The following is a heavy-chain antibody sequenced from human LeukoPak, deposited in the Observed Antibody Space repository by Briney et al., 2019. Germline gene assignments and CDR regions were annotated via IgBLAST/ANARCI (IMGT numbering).Heavy chain of an antibody. CDR3: ATLVVTAMMGGDAFDI. CDR1: GFTFSDYY. Sequence: PGGSLRLSCAASGFTFSDYYMSWLRQAPGKGLEWVSYISSSGSTIYYADSVKGRFTNSRDNSKNTLYLQMNSLRAEDTAVYYCATLVVTAMMGGDAFDIWGQGTMVTVSS. J-gene: IGHJ3*02. CDR2: ISSSGSTI. V-gene: IGHV3-11*01. D-gene: IGHD2-21*02.